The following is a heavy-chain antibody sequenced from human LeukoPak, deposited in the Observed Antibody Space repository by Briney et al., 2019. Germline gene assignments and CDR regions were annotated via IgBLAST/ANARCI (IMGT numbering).Heavy chain of an antibody. CDR1: GGSIISSNW. CDR3: ASKAPVVVVAARFREGGWFDP. CDR2: IYHSGST. D-gene: IGHD2-15*01. J-gene: IGHJ5*02. V-gene: IGHV4-4*02. Sequence: SSGTLSLTCAVSGGSIISSNWWSWVRQPPGKGLEWIGEIYHSGSTNYNPSLKSRVTISVDKSKNQFSLKLSSVTAADTAVYYCASKAPVVVVAARFREGGWFDPWGQGTLVTVSS.